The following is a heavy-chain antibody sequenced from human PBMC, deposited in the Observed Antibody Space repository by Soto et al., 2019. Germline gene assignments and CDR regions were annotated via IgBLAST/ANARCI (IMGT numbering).Heavy chain of an antibody. D-gene: IGHD3-10*01. J-gene: IGHJ4*02. Sequence: SETLSLTCTGSGGSISSYYWSWIRQPPGKGLEWIGYIYYSGSTNYNPSLKSRVTISVDTSKNQFSLKLSSVTAADTAVYYCARLSRGVIGPFDYWGQGTLVTVSS. CDR2: IYYSGST. CDR1: GGSISSYY. V-gene: IGHV4-59*01. CDR3: ARLSRGVIGPFDY.